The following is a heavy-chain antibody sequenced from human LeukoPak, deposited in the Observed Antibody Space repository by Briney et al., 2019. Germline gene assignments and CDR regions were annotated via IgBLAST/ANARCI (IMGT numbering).Heavy chain of an antibody. J-gene: IGHJ5*02. CDR2: IYPGDSDT. CDR1: GYSFTSYW. V-gene: IGHV5-51*01. D-gene: IGHD6-13*01. CDR3: ARLVQEYSSSWYPGWFDP. Sequence: GESLKISCKGSGYSFTSYWIGWVRQMPGKGLEWMGIIYPGDSDTRYSPSFQGQVTISADKSISTAYLQWSSLKASDTAMYYCARLVQEYSSSWYPGWFDPRGQGALVTVSS.